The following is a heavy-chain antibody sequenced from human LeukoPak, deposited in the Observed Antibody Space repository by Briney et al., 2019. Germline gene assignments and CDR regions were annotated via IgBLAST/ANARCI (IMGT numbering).Heavy chain of an antibody. CDR1: GYTFTGYY. CDR2: TNPNSGGT. Sequence: GASVTVSCKASGYTFTGYYMHWVRQAPGQGLEWMGWTNPNSGGTNYAQKFQGRVTMTRDKSIRTAYMELSRLTSDDTAVYYCARNIWFGESADAFDIWGQGTMVTVSS. V-gene: IGHV1-2*02. D-gene: IGHD3-10*01. CDR3: ARNIWFGESADAFDI. J-gene: IGHJ3*02.